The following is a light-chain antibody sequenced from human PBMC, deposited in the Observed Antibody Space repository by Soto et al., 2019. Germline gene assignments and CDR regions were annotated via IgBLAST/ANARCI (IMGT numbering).Light chain of an antibody. CDR2: ASS. V-gene: IGKV3D-15*01. CDR1: ETVNSN. CDR3: QLYGISPH. J-gene: IGKJ5*01. Sequence: EVGMTQSPATLSVSPGERATLSCRASETVNSNLAWYQQKPGQAPRLLIYASSNRATGIPDRFSGSASGTDFTLTINRLEPEDFAVYYCQLYGISPHFGQGTRLEI.